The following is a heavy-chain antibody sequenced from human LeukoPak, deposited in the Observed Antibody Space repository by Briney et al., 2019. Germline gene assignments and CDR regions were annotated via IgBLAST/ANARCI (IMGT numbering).Heavy chain of an antibody. CDR3: ARIWEHAFDI. D-gene: IGHD1-26*01. J-gene: IGHJ3*02. V-gene: IGHV3-73*01. CDR1: GGSISSSS. Sequence: QPSETLSLTCTVSGGSISSSSYYWGWVRQASGKGLEWVGRIRSKANNYATAYAASVKGRFTVSRDDSKKTAYLQMNSLKTEDTAVYYCARIWEHAFDIWGQGTMVTVSS. CDR2: IRSKANNYAT.